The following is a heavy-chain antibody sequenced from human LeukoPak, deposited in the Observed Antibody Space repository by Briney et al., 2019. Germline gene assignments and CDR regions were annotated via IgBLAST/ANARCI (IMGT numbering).Heavy chain of an antibody. CDR1: GFTFNKYN. J-gene: IGHJ6*03. D-gene: IGHD3-3*01. V-gene: IGHV3-21*01. CDR2: ISSSTSYI. CDR3: ARDGCYDFWSGYCDDYFYYMDV. Sequence: GGSLRLSCAASGFTFNKYNMNWIRQAPGKGLEWAASISSSTSYIYYADSVKGRFTISRDNAKNSLYLQMNSLRAEDTAVYYCARDGCYDFWSGYCDDYFYYMDVWGKGTTVSVSS.